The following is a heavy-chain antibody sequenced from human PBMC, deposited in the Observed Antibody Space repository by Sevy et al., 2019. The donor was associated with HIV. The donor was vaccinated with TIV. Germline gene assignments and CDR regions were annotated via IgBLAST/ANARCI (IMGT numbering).Heavy chain of an antibody. CDR3: ARCNSWNHDNWFDP. Sequence: ASVKVSCKASGYTFTGYYMHWVRQAPGQGLEWMGWINPNSGGTNYAQKFQGRVTMTRDTSISTAYMELSRLRSDDTAVYYCARCNSWNHDNWFDPWGQGTLVTVSS. CDR2: INPNSGGT. CDR1: GYTFTGYY. J-gene: IGHJ5*02. D-gene: IGHD1-20*01. V-gene: IGHV1-2*02.